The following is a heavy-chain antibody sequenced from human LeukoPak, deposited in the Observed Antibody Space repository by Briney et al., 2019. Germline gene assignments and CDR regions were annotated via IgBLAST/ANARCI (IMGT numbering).Heavy chain of an antibody. CDR2: ISSDGNHK. V-gene: IGHV3-30*03. Sequence: GGSLRLSCAASGFTFSTYGMHWVRKAPGKGLKRVAVISSDGNHKYYVDSVKGRFTISRDNSKNTLYLQMNSLRTEDTAVYYCASLLLYCSGSTCYSDYWGQGTLVTVSS. CDR1: GFTFSTYG. D-gene: IGHD2-15*01. CDR3: ASLLLYCSGSTCYSDY. J-gene: IGHJ4*02.